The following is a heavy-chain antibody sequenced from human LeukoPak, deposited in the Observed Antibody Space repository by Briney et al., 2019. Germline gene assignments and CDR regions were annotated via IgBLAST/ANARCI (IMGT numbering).Heavy chain of an antibody. V-gene: IGHV1-18*01. CDR2: ISAYNGNT. CDR1: GYTFTSYG. J-gene: IGHJ4*02. CDR3: ARGILTGYSYYFDY. Sequence: ASVKVSCKASGYTFTSYGISWVRQAPGQGLEWMGWISAYNGNTNYAQKLQGRGTMTTDTSTSTAYMELRSLRAEDTAVYYCARGILTGYSYYFDYWGQGTLVTVSS. D-gene: IGHD3-9*01.